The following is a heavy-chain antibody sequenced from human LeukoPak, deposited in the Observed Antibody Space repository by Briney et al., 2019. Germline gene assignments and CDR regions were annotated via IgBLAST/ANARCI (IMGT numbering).Heavy chain of an antibody. CDR1: GGSISSYY. V-gene: IGHV4-59*08. J-gene: IGHJ3*02. D-gene: IGHD3-10*01. CDR3: ASYGSGSSHAFDI. Sequence: PSETLSLTCTVSGGSISSYYWSWIRQPPGKGLEWIGYIYYSGSTNYNPSLKSRVTISVDTSKNQFSLKLSSVTAADTAVYYCASYGSGSSHAFDIWSQGTMVTVSS. CDR2: IYYSGST.